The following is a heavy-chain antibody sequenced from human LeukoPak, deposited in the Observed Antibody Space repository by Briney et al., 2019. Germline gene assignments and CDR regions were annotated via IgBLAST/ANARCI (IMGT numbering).Heavy chain of an antibody. CDR3: ARDRDIVVVPAAMEAPYYYYGMDV. D-gene: IGHD2-2*01. V-gene: IGHV3-30-3*01. Sequence: PGRSLRLSCAASGFTFSSYAMHWVRQAPGKGLEWVAVISYDGSNKYYADSVKGRFTISRDNSKNTLYLQMNSLRAEDTAVYYCARDRDIVVVPAAMEAPYYYYGMDVWGQGTTVTVSS. CDR2: ISYDGSNK. CDR1: GFTFSSYA. J-gene: IGHJ6*02.